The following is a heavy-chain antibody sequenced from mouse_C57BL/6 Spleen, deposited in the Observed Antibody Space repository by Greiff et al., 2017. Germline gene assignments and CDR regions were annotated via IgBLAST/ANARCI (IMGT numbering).Heavy chain of an antibody. CDR2: ISDGGSYT. D-gene: IGHD3-2*02. CDR3: ARDQGYFDY. J-gene: IGHJ2*01. V-gene: IGHV5-4*01. Sequence: EVQGVESGGGLVKPGGSLKLSCAASGFTFSSYAMSWVRQTPEKRLEWVATISDGGSYTYYPDNVKGRFTISRDNAKNNLYPQMSHLKSEDTAMYYCARDQGYFDYWGQGTTLTVSS. CDR1: GFTFSSYA.